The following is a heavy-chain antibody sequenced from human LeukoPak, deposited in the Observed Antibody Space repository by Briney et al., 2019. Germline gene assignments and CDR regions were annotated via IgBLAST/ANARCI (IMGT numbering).Heavy chain of an antibody. CDR1: GFTFSSYG. V-gene: IGHV3-30*03. J-gene: IGHJ4*02. D-gene: IGHD3-10*01. Sequence: GGSLRLSCAASGFTFSSYGMHWVRQAPGKGLEWVAVISYDGSNKYYADSVKGRFTISRDNSKNTLYLQMNSLRAEDTAVYYCASDGSGSCYQTQKSDYWGQGTLVTVSS. CDR3: ASDGSGSCYQTQKSDY. CDR2: ISYDGSNK.